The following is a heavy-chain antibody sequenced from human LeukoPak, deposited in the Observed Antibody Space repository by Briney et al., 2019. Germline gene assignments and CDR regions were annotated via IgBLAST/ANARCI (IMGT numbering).Heavy chain of an antibody. V-gene: IGHV1-46*01. CDR1: GYTFTSYY. D-gene: IGHD6-13*01. J-gene: IGHJ5*02. CDR2: INPSGGSK. CDR3: ARAGSSSWYRASQIRNLFDP. Sequence: ASVKVSCKASGYTFTSYYMHRVRQAPGQGLEWMGIINPSGGSKSYAQKFQGRVTMTRDMSTSTVYMELRSLSAEDTAVYYGARAGSSSWYRASQIRNLFDPWGQGTLVTVSS.